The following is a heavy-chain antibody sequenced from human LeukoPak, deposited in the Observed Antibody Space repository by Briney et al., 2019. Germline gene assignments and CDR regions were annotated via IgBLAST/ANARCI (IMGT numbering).Heavy chain of an antibody. J-gene: IGHJ6*03. CDR3: ARSPVFDFWSGYYYYYMDV. Sequence: ASVKVSCKASGGTFSSYAISWVRQAPGPGLEWMGGIIPIFGTANYAQKFQGRVTITADESTSTAYMELSSLRSEDTAVYYCARSPVFDFWSGYYYYYMDVWGKGTTVTVSS. CDR2: IIPIFGTA. V-gene: IGHV1-69*13. CDR1: GGTFSSYA. D-gene: IGHD3-3*01.